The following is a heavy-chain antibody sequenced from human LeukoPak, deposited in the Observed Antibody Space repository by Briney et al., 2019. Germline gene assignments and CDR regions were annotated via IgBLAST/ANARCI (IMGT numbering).Heavy chain of an antibody. CDR3: ARLRSYASGTYYNDY. CDR2: IYCTGST. D-gene: IGHD3-10*01. J-gene: IGHJ4*02. CDR1: GGSLSSYY. Sequence: SETLSLTCTVSGGSLSSYYWSWIRQPPGKGLEWIGYIYCTGSTNYSPSIKSRVTISVDTSKNQFSLKLSSVTAADTAVYYCARLRSYASGTYYNDYWGQGTLVTVSS. V-gene: IGHV4-59*08.